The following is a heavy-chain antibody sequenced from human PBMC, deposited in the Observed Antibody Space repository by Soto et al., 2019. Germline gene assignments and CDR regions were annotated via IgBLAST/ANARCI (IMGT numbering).Heavy chain of an antibody. Sequence: GGSMRLPCAASGFTVISIYMSWVRQVPGKGLEWVSFIYSGGSTYYADSVKGRFIISRDNSENTLYLQMDSLSVEDTAVYCCARGMVGATRDYFDYWGQGTLVTVSS. CDR1: GFTVISIY. CDR3: ARGMVGATRDYFDY. D-gene: IGHD1-26*01. J-gene: IGHJ4*02. CDR2: IYSGGST. V-gene: IGHV3-53*01.